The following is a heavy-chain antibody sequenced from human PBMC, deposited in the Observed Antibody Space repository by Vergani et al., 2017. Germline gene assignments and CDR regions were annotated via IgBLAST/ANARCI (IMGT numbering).Heavy chain of an antibody. CDR3: ATASLRALVCYYYYMDV. V-gene: IGHV4-30-2*01. Sequence: QLQLQESGSGLVKPSQTLSLTCAVSGDSITNGGFSWNWIRQPPGKGPEWIGYIFPSGNSDYNPSLKNRVSISLDKSKNQFSLWVNSLTAADTAVYFCATASLRALVCYYYYMDVWGKGKTVVVSS. CDR1: GDSITNGGFS. D-gene: IGHD3-16*01. CDR2: IFPSGNS. J-gene: IGHJ6*03.